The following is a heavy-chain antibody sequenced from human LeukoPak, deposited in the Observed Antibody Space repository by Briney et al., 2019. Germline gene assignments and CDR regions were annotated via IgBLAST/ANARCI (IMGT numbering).Heavy chain of an antibody. CDR1: GFTFSSYS. Sequence: GGSLRLSCAASGFTFSSYSMNWVRQAPGKGLEWVSSISSSSSYIYYADSVKGRFTISRDNAKNSLYLQMNSMRAEDSAVYFCALQGSPQPNYNYYYMDVWGKGATVTVSS. CDR2: ISSSSSYI. CDR3: ALQGSPQPNYNYYYMDV. D-gene: IGHD1-1*01. V-gene: IGHV3-21*01. J-gene: IGHJ6*03.